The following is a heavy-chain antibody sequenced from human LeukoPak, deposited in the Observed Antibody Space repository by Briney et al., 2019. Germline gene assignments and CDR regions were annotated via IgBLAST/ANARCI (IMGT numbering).Heavy chain of an antibody. D-gene: IGHD3-16*02. CDR2: IIPIFGTA. J-gene: IGHJ3*02. CDR1: GGTFSSYA. Sequence: SVKVSCKASGGTFSSYAISWVRQAPGQGLEWMGGIIPIFGTANYAQKFQGRVTITTDESTSTAYMELSSLRSEDPAVDYCARCIYDYVWGSYRCDAFDIWGQGTKVTVSS. CDR3: ARCIYDYVWGSYRCDAFDI. V-gene: IGHV1-69*05.